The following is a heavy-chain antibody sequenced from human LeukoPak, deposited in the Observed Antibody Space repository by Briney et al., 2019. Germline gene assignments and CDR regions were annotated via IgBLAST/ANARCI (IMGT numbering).Heavy chain of an antibody. D-gene: IGHD2-21*02. V-gene: IGHV4-4*07. J-gene: IGHJ4*02. CDR1: GGPISSYY. Sequence: SETLSLTCTVSGGPISSYYWSWIRQPAGRGLEWIGRTHSSGSTNYNPSLQSRVTMSVDTSTSQLSLNLTSVTAADTAVYYCARGYCGGDCYSGSKYYFDYWGQGTLVTVSS. CDR2: THSSGST. CDR3: ARGYCGGDCYSGSKYYFDY.